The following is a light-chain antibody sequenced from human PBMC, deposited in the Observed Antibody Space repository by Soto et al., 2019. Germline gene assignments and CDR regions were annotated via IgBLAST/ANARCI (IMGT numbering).Light chain of an antibody. CDR2: EVT. J-gene: IGLJ3*02. V-gene: IGLV2-23*02. Sequence: QSVLTQPASVSGSPGQSITISCTGTNSNVATYDLVSWYQQHPGKAPKLMIYEVTRRPSGVSTRFSGSKSGNTASLTISGLRAEDEADYYCCSYAGGSTWVFGGGNKLTVL. CDR1: NSNVATYDL. CDR3: CSYAGGSTWV.